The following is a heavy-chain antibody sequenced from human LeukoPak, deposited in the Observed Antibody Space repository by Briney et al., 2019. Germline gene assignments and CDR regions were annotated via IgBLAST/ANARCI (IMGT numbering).Heavy chain of an antibody. V-gene: IGHV3-48*03. Sequence: GGSLRLSCAASGFTFSSYEMNWVRQAPGKGLEWVSYISSSGSTIYYADSVKGQFTISRDNAKNSLYLQMNSLRAEDTAVYYCARDLHTAMVHWGQGTLVTVSS. CDR2: ISSSGSTI. J-gene: IGHJ4*02. D-gene: IGHD5-18*01. CDR1: GFTFSSYE. CDR3: ARDLHTAMVH.